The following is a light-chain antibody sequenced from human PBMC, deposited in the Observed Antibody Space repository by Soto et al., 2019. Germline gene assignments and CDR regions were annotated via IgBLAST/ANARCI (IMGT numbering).Light chain of an antibody. Sequence: QSVLTQPPSVSGAPGQSVTISCTGTTSNIGAGYDVYWYQQLPGAAPKLLIYENIKRPSGVPDRFSGSRSGTSASLAITGLQTDDEAEYYCQSYDNSVSGSVFGGGTQLTAL. CDR1: TSNIGAGYD. CDR2: ENI. CDR3: QSYDNSVSGSV. J-gene: IGLJ7*02. V-gene: IGLV1-40*01.